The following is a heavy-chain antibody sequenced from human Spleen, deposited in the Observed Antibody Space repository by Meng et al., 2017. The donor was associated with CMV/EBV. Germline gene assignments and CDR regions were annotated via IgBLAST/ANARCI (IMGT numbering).Heavy chain of an antibody. CDR3: TGDCSSTNCNYDYYDMDV. V-gene: IGHV3-49*04. CDR1: GFTFSSYS. J-gene: IGHJ6*02. D-gene: IGHD2-2*01. Sequence: GESLKISCAASGFTFSSYSMNWVRQAPGKGLEWVGFIRSKAYGGTTEYAASVKGRFTISRDDSKSIAYLQMNSLKTEDTAVYYCTGDCSSTNCNYDYYDMDVWGQGTTVTVSS. CDR2: IRSKAYGGTT.